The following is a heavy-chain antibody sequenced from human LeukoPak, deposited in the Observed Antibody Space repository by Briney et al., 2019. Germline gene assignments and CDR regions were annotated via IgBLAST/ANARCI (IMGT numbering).Heavy chain of an antibody. CDR1: GDSIRGDVYY. D-gene: IGHD3-10*01. V-gene: IGHV4-39*01. CDR2: IEYGGSA. CDR3: ARLVHGSASVGDRFDS. J-gene: IGHJ4*02. Sequence: SETLSLTCTVSGDSIRGDVYYWGWLRQPPGKGLEWIGNIEYGGSAYYNPSLQSRFTLSVDMSQNQFSLQLSSVTAADTAVYFCARLVHGSASVGDRFDSWGRGTLVTVSS.